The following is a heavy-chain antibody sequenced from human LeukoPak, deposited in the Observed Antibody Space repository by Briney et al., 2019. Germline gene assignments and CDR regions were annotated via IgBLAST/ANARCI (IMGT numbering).Heavy chain of an antibody. V-gene: IGHV3-23*01. J-gene: IGHJ4*02. CDR1: GFTFSSYA. CDR3: AKPDYDSSGYYPYYLDY. Sequence: GGSLRLSCAASGFTFSSYAMSWVRQAPGKGLEWVSAISGSGGSTYYADSVKGRFTISRDNSKNTLYLQMNSLRAEDTAVYYCAKPDYDSSGYYPYYLDYWGQGTLVTVSS. D-gene: IGHD3-22*01. CDR2: ISGSGGST.